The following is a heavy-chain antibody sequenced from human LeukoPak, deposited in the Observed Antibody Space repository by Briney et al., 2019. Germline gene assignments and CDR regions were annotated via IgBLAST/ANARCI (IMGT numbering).Heavy chain of an antibody. CDR2: IYHSGTT. Sequence: SQTLSLTCAVSGGPISRGDNSWSWLRQPPGKGLEWIGYIYHSGTTYYNPSLKSRVTISLDRSKNQFSLKLTSVTAADTAVYYCARSPSDSSAYYLDYWGQGTLVTVSS. D-gene: IGHD3-22*01. V-gene: IGHV4-30-2*01. J-gene: IGHJ4*02. CDR3: ARSPSDSSAYYLDY. CDR1: GGPISRGDNS.